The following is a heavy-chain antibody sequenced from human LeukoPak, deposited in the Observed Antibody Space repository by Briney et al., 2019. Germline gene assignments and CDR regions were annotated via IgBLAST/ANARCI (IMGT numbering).Heavy chain of an antibody. D-gene: IGHD1-26*01. J-gene: IGHJ4*02. V-gene: IGHV1-8*01. CDR1: GYAFTGYD. CDR2: MNPNTGDT. CDR3: TRGSLSGSSRDY. Sequence: GASVSVSCKASGYAFTGYDINWVRQATGQGRAWMGWMNPNTGDTGYAQNFQGRLTMTRNTSLDTAYMELSGLRYEDTAIYYCTRGSLSGSSRDYWGQGTLVTVSS.